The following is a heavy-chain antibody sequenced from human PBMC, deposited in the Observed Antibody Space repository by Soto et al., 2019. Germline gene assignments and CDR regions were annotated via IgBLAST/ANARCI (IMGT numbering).Heavy chain of an antibody. J-gene: IGHJ4*02. CDR3: ATAPGLD. CDR1: GFALSNDT. Sequence: PGGSLRLSCAASGFALSNDTMNWVRQAPGKGLEWLSFIGGRTGYTYYADSVKGRFTISRDNAKNSVYLQMNSLRVEDTAVYYCATAPGLDWGQGTLVTVSS. V-gene: IGHV3-21*01. CDR2: IGGRTGYT.